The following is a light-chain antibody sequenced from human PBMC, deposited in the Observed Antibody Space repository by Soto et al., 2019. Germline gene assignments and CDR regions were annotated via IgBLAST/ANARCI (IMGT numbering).Light chain of an antibody. CDR2: GNT. CDR3: QSYDSSLSASYV. Sequence: QSALTQPASVSGSPGQSITISCTGTSSDVGGYKYVSWYQQYPGKAPKLLIYGNTNRPSGVPDRFSGSKSGTSASLAITGLQAEDEADYYCQSYDSSLSASYVFGGGTKLTVL. J-gene: IGLJ1*01. V-gene: IGLV2-14*03. CDR1: SSDVGGYKY.